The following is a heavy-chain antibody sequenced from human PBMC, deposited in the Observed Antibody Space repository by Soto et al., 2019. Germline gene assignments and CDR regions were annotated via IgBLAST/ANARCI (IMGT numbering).Heavy chain of an antibody. CDR2: INPSAGST. V-gene: IGHV1-46*01. D-gene: IGHD1-7*01. CDR1: GYTCPLYQ. J-gene: IGHJ4*02. Sequence: SVKVSCKAYGYTCPLYQMHLVRHAPGQGLEWMGMINPSAGSTSYAQKFQGRVTMTRDNAKNSLFLQMNSLRAEDTALYHCVKDEGTIAVRYFHYWGQGALVPVSS. CDR3: VKDEGTIAVRYFHY.